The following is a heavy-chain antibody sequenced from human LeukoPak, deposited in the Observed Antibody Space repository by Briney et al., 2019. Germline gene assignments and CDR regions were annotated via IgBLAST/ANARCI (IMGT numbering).Heavy chain of an antibody. CDR2: IKQDGSEK. D-gene: IGHD6-13*01. V-gene: IGHV3-7*01. CDR3: ASGGSSWYYYYGMDV. Sequence: PGGSLRLSCAASGFTFSSYWMSWVRQAPGKGLEWVANIKQDGSEKYYMDSVKGRFTISRDNAKNSLYLQMNSLRAEDTAVYYCASGGSSWYYYYGMDVWGQGTTVTVSS. CDR1: GFTFSSYW. J-gene: IGHJ6*02.